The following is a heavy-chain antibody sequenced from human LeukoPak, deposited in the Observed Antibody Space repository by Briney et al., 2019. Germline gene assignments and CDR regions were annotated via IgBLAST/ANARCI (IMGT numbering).Heavy chain of an antibody. CDR3: ATVKGDCSSTSCPRGAFDI. CDR2: IYYSGST. J-gene: IGHJ3*02. Sequence: SETLSLTCTVSGGSIRSSSYYWGWIRQPPGKGLEWIGSIYYSGSTYYNPSLKSRVTISVDTSKNQFSLKLSSVTAADTAVYYCATVKGDCSSTSCPRGAFDIWGQGTMVAVSS. CDR1: GGSIRSSSYY. D-gene: IGHD2-2*01. V-gene: IGHV4-39*01.